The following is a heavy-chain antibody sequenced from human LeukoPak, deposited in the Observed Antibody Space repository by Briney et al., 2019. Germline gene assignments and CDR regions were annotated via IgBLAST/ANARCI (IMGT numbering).Heavy chain of an antibody. V-gene: IGHV1-8*01. D-gene: IGHD3-9*01. CDR3: ARGHVRYFDWLSSQYYYSYGMDV. CDR2: MNPNSGNT. Sequence: ASVKVSCKASGYTFTSYDINWVRQATGQGLEWMGWMNPNSGNTGYAQKFQGRVTMTRNTSISTASMELSSLRSDDTAVYYCARGHVRYFDWLSSQYYYSYGMDVWGQGTTVTVSS. J-gene: IGHJ6*02. CDR1: GYTFTSYD.